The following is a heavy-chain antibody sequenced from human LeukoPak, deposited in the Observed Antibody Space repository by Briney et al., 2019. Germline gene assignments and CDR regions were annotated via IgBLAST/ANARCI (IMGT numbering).Heavy chain of an antibody. Sequence: GGSLRLSCAASGFTVSSNYMSWVRQAPGKGLEWVSVIYSGGSTYYADSVKGRFTISRDNSKNTLYLQMNSLRAEDTAVYYCARDTRTIFGVVIVYFDYWDQGTLVTVSS. V-gene: IGHV3-66*01. CDR1: GFTVSSNY. J-gene: IGHJ4*02. CDR3: ARDTRTIFGVVIVYFDY. CDR2: IYSGGST. D-gene: IGHD3-3*01.